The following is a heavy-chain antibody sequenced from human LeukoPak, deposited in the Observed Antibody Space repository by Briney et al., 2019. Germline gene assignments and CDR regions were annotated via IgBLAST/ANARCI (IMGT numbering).Heavy chain of an antibody. Sequence: ASVKVSCKASGYTFTAYFMHWVRQAPGQGLEWMGWINTDYQNAENTEQFQGRVTLTADTSTSTAYMELRSLTFDDTGVYYCARDNGGSRDYWGQGTLVTVSS. D-gene: IGHD1-26*01. CDR2: INTDYQNA. V-gene: IGHV1-18*01. J-gene: IGHJ4*02. CDR1: GYTFTAYF. CDR3: ARDNGGSRDY.